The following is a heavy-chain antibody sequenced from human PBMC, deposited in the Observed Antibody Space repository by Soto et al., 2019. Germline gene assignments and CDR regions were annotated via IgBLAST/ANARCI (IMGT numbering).Heavy chain of an antibody. CDR1: GFSLTTSGVG. J-gene: IGHJ3*02. V-gene: IGHV2-5*01. CDR2: IYWSGDE. Sequence: QSTLRESGPTLLKPTQTLTLTCSFSGFSLTTSGVGVGWIRQPPGKALEWLAHIYWSGDEHYRPSLKSRLSITKDTSKNQVVLTMTNMDTVDTATYYGARVLAARPVFAFDICGQGTMVTVS. D-gene: IGHD6-6*01. CDR3: ARVLAARPVFAFDI.